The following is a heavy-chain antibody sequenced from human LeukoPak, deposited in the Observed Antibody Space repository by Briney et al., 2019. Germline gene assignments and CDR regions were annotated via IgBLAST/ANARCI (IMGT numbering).Heavy chain of an antibody. Sequence: GGSLRLSCSGSGFTLSSYAMYWARQAPGKGLEYVSGISSNGGSTYYADSLKGRFTISRDNSKNTLFLQMSGLRAEDTAVYYCVSGIAATPFDYWGQGTLVTVSS. CDR1: GFTLSSYA. V-gene: IGHV3-64D*09. J-gene: IGHJ4*02. CDR2: ISSNGGST. D-gene: IGHD2-15*01. CDR3: VSGIAATPFDY.